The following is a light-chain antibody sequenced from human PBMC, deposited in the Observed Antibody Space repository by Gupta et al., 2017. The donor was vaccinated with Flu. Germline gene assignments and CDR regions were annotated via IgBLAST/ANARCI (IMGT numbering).Light chain of an antibody. CDR3: HQSSSLPS. CDR1: QSIGSS. V-gene: IGKV6-21*01. J-gene: IGKJ2*03. CDR2: YAS. Sequence: VLTQSPDFHSGTPKEKVTITCRGSQSIGSSLHWYQQKPDQSLKLLIEYASQAFSGVPPRFSGSGSGTDFTLTINSLEAEDAAEYYCHQSSSLPSFGQGTKLEIK.